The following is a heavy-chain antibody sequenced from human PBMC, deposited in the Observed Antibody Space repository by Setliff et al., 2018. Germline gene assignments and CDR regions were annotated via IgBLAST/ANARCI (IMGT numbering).Heavy chain of an antibody. V-gene: IGHV3-48*04. CDR3: ARGPARREMATIWVDY. J-gene: IGHJ4*02. D-gene: IGHD5-12*01. CDR2: ISSSSSTI. Sequence: GGSLRLSCAASGFIFSAYSMNWVRQAPGKGLEWVSYISSSSSTIYYADSVKGRFTISRDNAKNSLYLQMNSLRAEDTAVYYCARGPARREMATIWVDYWGQGTLVTVS. CDR1: GFIFSAYS.